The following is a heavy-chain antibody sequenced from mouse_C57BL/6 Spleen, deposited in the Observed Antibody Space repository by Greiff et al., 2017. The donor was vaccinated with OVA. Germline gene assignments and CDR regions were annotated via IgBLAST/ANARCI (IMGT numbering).Heavy chain of an antibody. V-gene: IGHV1-50*01. D-gene: IGHD2-3*01. CDR1: GYTFTSYW. CDR2: IDPSDSYT. CDR3: ARPPSDGYYGAY. Sequence: QVQLQQPGAELVKPGASVTLSCKASGYTFTSYWMQWVKQRPGQGLEWIGEIDPSDSYTNYNQKFKGKATLTVDTSSSTAYMQLSSLTSEDSAVYYCARPPSDGYYGAYWGQGTLVTVSA. J-gene: IGHJ3*01.